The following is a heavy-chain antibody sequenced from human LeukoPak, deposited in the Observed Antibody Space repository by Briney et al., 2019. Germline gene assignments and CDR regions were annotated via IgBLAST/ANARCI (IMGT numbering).Heavy chain of an antibody. V-gene: IGHV4-4*02. CDR1: GGSITNNNW. D-gene: IGHD3-16*02. CDR3: ARASYTFGEVVVHLHYFDY. J-gene: IGHJ4*02. Sequence: SETLSLTCAVSGGSITNNNWWSWVRPSPGKGLEWIGEIYHSGSTNYNPSLKSRVTMSVDKSKNQFSLSLTSVTAADTAVYYCARASYTFGEVVVHLHYFDYWGQGTLVTVSS. CDR2: IYHSGST.